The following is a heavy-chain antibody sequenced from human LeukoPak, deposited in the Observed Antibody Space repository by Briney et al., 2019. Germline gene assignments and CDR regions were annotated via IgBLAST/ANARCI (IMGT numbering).Heavy chain of an antibody. CDR2: IYHSGNT. V-gene: IGHV4-38-2*01. CDR3: ARVIGGYCSSTSCYALDV. Sequence: SETLSLTCAVSGYSISSGYYWGWIRQPPGKGLEWIGNIYHSGNTYYHPSLKSRVTISVDTSKNQFYLRLRSVTAADTAVYYCARVIGGYCSSTSCYALDVWGKGTTVTVSS. J-gene: IGHJ6*04. D-gene: IGHD2-2*01. CDR1: GYSISSGYY.